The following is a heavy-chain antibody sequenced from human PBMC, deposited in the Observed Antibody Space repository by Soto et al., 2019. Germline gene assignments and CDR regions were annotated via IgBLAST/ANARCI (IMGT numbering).Heavy chain of an antibody. CDR1: GFTFDDYA. CDR3: AKDIVGRGSLYYYHGMDV. CDR2: ISWNSGSI. Sequence: GGSLRLSCTASGFTFDDYAMHWVRQAPGKGLEWVSGISWNSGSIGYADSVKARFTISRDNAKNSLYLQMNSLRVEDTALYYCAKDIVGRGSLYYYHGMDVWGQGTPVTVS. V-gene: IGHV3-9*01. J-gene: IGHJ6*02.